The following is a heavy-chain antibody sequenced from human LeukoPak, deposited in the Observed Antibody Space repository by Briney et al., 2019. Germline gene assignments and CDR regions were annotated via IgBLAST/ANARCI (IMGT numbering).Heavy chain of an antibody. D-gene: IGHD3-3*01. V-gene: IGHV4-4*07. Sequence: KPSETLSLTCTVSGGSISSYYWSWIRQPAGKGLEWIGRIYTSGSTNYNPSLKSRVTMSVDTSKNQFSLKLSSVAAADTTVYYCATTTSILAFDIWGQGTMVTVSS. CDR2: IYTSGST. J-gene: IGHJ3*02. CDR3: ATTTSILAFDI. CDR1: GGSISSYY.